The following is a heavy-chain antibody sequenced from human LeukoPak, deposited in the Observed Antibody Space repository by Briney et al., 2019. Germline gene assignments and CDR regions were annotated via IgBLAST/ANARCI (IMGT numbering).Heavy chain of an antibody. CDR1: GFTFSNYA. J-gene: IGHJ4*02. CDR3: AKARYTAGWYTFDY. CDR2: IRGSDGST. V-gene: IGHV3-23*01. Sequence: GGPLRLSCAASGFTFSNYAMSWVRHTPGKGLEWVSIIRGSDGSTYYADSVKGRFTTSRDNPKNTLYLEMNNLRAEDTALYYCAKARYTAGWYTFDYWGQGTQVTVSS. D-gene: IGHD6-19*01.